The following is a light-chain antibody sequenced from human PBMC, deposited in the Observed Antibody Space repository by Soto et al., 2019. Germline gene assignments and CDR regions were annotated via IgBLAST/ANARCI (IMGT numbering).Light chain of an antibody. CDR2: WAA. J-gene: IGKJ1*01. CDR1: QSVLYSSNNKNY. V-gene: IGKV4-1*01. CDR3: QQYYSSRLST. Sequence: DIVMTQSPDSLAVSLGERATINCKSSQSVLYSSNNKNYLAWNQQKPGQPPKLLIYWAATREAGVPAPFSGRGSGTDFNLATSTLQADNVAVYYGQQYYSSRLSTFGQSTEVEVK.